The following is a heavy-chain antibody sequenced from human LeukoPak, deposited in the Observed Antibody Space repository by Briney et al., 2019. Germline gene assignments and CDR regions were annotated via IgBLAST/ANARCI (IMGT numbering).Heavy chain of an antibody. Sequence: SETLSLTCAVYGGSFSGYYWSWIRQPPGKGLEWIGEINHSGSTNYNPSLKSRVTISVDTSKNQFSLKLSSVTAADTAVYYCARHRRARGAFDIWGQGTMVTVSS. CDR1: GGSFSGYY. CDR2: INHSGST. V-gene: IGHV4-34*01. J-gene: IGHJ3*02. CDR3: ARHRRARGAFDI.